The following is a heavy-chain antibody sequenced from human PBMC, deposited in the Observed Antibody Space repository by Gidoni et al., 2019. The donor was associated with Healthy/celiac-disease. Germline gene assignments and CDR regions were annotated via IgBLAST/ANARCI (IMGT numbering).Heavy chain of an antibody. Sequence: EVQLVESGGGLVKPGGSLRLSCAASGFTFSSYSMNWVRQAPGKGLEWVSSISSSSSYIYYADSVKGRFTISRDNAKNSLYLQMNSLRAEDTAVYYCVGIVGVPDAFDIWGQGTMVTVSS. D-gene: IGHD1-26*01. V-gene: IGHV3-21*01. CDR3: VGIVGVPDAFDI. CDR1: GFTFSSYS. CDR2: ISSSSSYI. J-gene: IGHJ3*02.